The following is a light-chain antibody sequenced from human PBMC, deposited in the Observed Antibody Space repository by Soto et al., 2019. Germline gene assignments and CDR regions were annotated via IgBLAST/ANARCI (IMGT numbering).Light chain of an antibody. CDR2: GAS. J-gene: IGKJ1*01. Sequence: EIVLTQSPGTLSLSPGERATLSCRASQSVSSSYLAWYQQKPGQAPRRLIYGASSRATGIPDRFSGSGSGTEFTLTISSLQSEDFAVYYCQQYNNWWTFGQGTKVDI. CDR3: QQYNNWWT. V-gene: IGKV3-20*01. CDR1: QSVSSSY.